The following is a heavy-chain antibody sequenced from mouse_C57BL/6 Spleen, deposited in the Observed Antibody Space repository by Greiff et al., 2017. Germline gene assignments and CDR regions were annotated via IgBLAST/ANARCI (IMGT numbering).Heavy chain of an antibody. CDR3: TRHYGSSHWYFDV. J-gene: IGHJ1*03. CDR1: GFTFSSYD. CDR2: ISSGGDYI. D-gene: IGHD1-1*01. Sequence: EVKLVESGEGLVKPGGSLKLSCAASGFTFSSYDMSWVRQTPEKRLEWVAYISSGGDYIYYADTVKGRFTISRDNARNTLYLQMSSLKSEDTAMYYCTRHYGSSHWYFDVWGTGTTVTVSS. V-gene: IGHV5-9-1*02.